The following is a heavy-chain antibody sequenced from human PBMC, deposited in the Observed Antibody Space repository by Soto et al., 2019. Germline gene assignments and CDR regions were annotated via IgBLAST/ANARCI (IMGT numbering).Heavy chain of an antibody. CDR2: ISYDGSNK. J-gene: IGHJ4*02. V-gene: IGHV3-30*18. CDR3: AKVVQPWGLASPPPY. D-gene: IGHD3-3*02. Sequence: QVQLVESGGGVVQPGRSLRLSCAASGFTFSSYGMHWVRQAPGKGLEWVAVISYDGSNKYYADSVKGRFTISRNNSKNTLYLQMDSLGVEDTAVYYCAKVVQPWGLASPPPYWGQGTLVTVSS. CDR1: GFTFSSYG.